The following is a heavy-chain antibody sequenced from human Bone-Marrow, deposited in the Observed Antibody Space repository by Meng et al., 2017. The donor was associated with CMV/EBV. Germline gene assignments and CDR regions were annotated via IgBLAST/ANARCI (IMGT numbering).Heavy chain of an antibody. CDR2: INPNSGGT. D-gene: IGHD2-2*01. CDR3: ARGGDDCSSTTCYYY. Sequence: ASVKVSCKASGYTFTGYYMHWVRQAPGQGLEWMGWINPNSGGTNYAQKFQGRVTMTRDTYINTAYMELIRLRSDDTAVYYCARGGDDCSSTTCYYYWGQGTLVTVSS. J-gene: IGHJ4*02. V-gene: IGHV1-2*02. CDR1: GYTFTGYY.